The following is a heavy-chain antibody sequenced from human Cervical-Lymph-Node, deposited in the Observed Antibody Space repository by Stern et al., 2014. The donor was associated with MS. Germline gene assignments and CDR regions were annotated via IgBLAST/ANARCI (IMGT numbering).Heavy chain of an antibody. D-gene: IGHD6-19*01. CDR2: ISRNGDSI. V-gene: IGHV3-9*01. Sequence: VQLVESGGGLAQPCRALRLSCAASGFTFDDYAMHWVRPAPGRGLEWVSGISRNGDSIGYVDSVKGRFTIARDNAKNSLYLQMNSLRGDDTALYYCVKSGGAFSSGWYGHNFDNWGQGTLVTVSS. CDR1: GFTFDDYA. CDR3: VKSGGAFSSGWYGHNFDN. J-gene: IGHJ4*02.